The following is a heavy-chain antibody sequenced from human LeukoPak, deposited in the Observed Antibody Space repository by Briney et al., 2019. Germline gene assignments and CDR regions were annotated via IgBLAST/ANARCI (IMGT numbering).Heavy chain of an antibody. J-gene: IGHJ4*02. CDR3: ARDQHYATDY. Sequence: ASVKVSCKASGYMFTSYNMQWVRQAPGQGLERMGMVSSSGANTKYAQKFRGRVTMTSDTSTSTVYMELSSLISDDTAVYYCARDQHYATDYRGQGTLVTVCS. V-gene: IGHV1-46*03. CDR1: GYMFTSYN. CDR2: VSSSGANT. D-gene: IGHD2-2*01.